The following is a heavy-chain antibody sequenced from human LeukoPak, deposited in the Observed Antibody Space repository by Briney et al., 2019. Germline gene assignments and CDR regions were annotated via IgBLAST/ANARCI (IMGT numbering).Heavy chain of an antibody. D-gene: IGHD3-22*01. V-gene: IGHV3-21*01. CDR2: IDSSSYNI. CDR3: ARDLYDSSESAFDI. J-gene: IGHJ3*02. Sequence: GGSLRLSCAASGFTFSIYSMNWVRQAPGKGLEWVSSIDSSSYNIYYADSVKGRFTISRDNSKNTLYLQMNSLRAEDTAVYYCARDLYDSSESAFDIWGQGTMVTVSS. CDR1: GFTFSIYS.